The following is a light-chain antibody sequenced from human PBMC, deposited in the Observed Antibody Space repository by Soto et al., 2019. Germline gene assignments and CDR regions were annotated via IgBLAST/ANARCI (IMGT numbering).Light chain of an antibody. Sequence: EIQMTQSPSSLSVSVEDRVTIACRASQIIGGFVNWYQQKLGKAPKLLIYAASSLQGGVPSRFSGSGSGTDFTLTISSLQPEDFATYYCLAGHSTPAISFAHGTRLEIK. V-gene: IGKV1-39*01. CDR2: AAS. CDR1: QIIGGF. CDR3: LAGHSTPAIS. J-gene: IGKJ5*01.